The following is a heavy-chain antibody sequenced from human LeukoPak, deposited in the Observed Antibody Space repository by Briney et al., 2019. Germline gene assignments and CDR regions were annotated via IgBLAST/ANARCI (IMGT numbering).Heavy chain of an antibody. D-gene: IGHD3-10*01. J-gene: IGHJ4*02. CDR3: AREGYYGSGSPPSLYFDY. Sequence: GGSLRLSCAASRFTFRNYVIHWVRQAPGKGLEWVAVTSSDLNVKLYADSVKGRFTISRDNSRSTLYLQMNSLRPEDTAIYYCAREGYYGSGSPPSLYFDYWGQGTLVTVSS. V-gene: IGHV3-30-3*01. CDR1: RFTFRNYV. CDR2: TSSDLNVK.